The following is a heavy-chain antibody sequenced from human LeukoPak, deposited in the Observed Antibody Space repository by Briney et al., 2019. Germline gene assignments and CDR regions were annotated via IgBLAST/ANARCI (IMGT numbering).Heavy chain of an antibody. CDR3: TRGAGTSWFDF. V-gene: IGHV1-2*02. CDR1: GYTFTVNY. D-gene: IGHD2-2*01. CDR2: MNPNSGVT. Sequence: ASVKVSCKPSGYTFTVNYLHWVRQAPGQGLEWVGWMNPNSGVTGYAQNFQGRVTMTRDTSISTAYMELSSLTSDDAAVYYCTRGAGTSWFDFWGQGSLVTVSS. J-gene: IGHJ4*02.